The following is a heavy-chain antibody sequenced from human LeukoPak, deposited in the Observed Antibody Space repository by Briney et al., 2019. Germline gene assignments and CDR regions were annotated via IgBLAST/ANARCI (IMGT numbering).Heavy chain of an antibody. J-gene: IGHJ4*02. CDR3: AKALDIVVVPADY. D-gene: IGHD2-2*03. Sequence: GGSLRLSCAASGFTFSSYDMSWVRQAPGKGLEWVSAISGSGGSTYYADSVKVRFTISRDNSKNTLYLQMNSLRAEDTAVYYCAKALDIVVVPADYWGQGTLVTVSS. CDR1: GFTFSSYD. CDR2: ISGSGGST. V-gene: IGHV3-23*01.